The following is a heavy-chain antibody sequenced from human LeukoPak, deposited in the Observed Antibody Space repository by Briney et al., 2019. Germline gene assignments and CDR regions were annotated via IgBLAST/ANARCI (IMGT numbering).Heavy chain of an antibody. CDR2: ISYDGSNK. Sequence: GGSLRLSCAASGFTFSSYAMHWVRQAPGKGLEWVAVISYDGSNKYYADSVKGRFTISRDNSKNTLYLQMNSLRAEDTAVYHCARDLAAMGSFDYWGQGTLVTVSS. V-gene: IGHV3-30-3*01. CDR3: ARDLAAMGSFDY. J-gene: IGHJ4*02. D-gene: IGHD5-18*01. CDR1: GFTFSSYA.